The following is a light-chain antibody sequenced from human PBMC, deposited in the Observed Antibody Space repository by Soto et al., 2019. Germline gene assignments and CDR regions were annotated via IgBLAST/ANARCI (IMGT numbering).Light chain of an antibody. CDR1: QSVSSN. V-gene: IGKV3-15*01. Sequence: EIVMTQSPATLSVSPGERATLSCRASQSVSSNLAWYQQKPGQAPRLPIYAASTRATGIPARFSGSGSGTEFTLTISSLQSEDFAVYYCQHGRTFGQGTEVEIK. CDR2: AAS. J-gene: IGKJ1*01. CDR3: QHGRT.